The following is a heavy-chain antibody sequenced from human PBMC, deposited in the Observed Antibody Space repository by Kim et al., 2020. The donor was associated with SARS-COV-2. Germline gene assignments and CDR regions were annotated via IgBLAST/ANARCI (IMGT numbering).Heavy chain of an antibody. V-gene: IGHV4-31*02. D-gene: IGHD3-3*01. Sequence: LESRVTISVDTSKNQFSLKLSSVTAADTAVYYCARGRITIFGVVTEFDYWGQGTLVTVSS. J-gene: IGHJ4*02. CDR3: ARGRITIFGVVTEFDY.